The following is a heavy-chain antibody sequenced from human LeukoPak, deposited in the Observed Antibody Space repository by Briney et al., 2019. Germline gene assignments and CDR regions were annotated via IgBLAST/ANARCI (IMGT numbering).Heavy chain of an antibody. J-gene: IGHJ6*02. Sequence: ETLSLTCTVSGGSISSSSSYWGWIGQPPGKGLEWVSSISSSSSYIYYADSVKGRFTISRDNAKNSLYLQMNSLRAEDTAVYYCARVSIVVVPAAIAYWGAYYYYGMDVWGQGTTVTVSS. CDR2: ISSSSSYI. CDR3: ARVSIVVVPAAIAYWGAYYYYGMDV. CDR1: GGSISSSS. V-gene: IGHV3-21*01. D-gene: IGHD2-2*02.